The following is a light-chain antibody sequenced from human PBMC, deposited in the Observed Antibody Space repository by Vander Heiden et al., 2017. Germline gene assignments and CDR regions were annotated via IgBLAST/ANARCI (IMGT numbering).Light chain of an antibody. J-gene: IGKJ1*01. CDR1: QTINTY. CDR3: QQSYSSPRT. Sequence: NQTTPSPSSLSASVGDRVTITCRASQTINTYLNWYQEKPGKAPKLLIYVASSLQSGVPSRFSGRGSGTDFTLTISSLQAEDFATYYCQQSYSSPRTFGRGTKVEVK. CDR2: VAS. V-gene: IGKV1-39*01.